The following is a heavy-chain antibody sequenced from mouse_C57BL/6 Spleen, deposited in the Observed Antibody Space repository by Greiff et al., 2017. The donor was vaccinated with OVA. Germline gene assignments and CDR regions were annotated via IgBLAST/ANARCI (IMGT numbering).Heavy chain of an antibody. CDR2: IRSKSNNYAT. CDR3: VRHKELDY. Sequence: EVMLVESGGGLVKPKGSLKLSCAASGFSFNTYAMNWVRQAPGKGLEWVARIRSKSNNYATYYADSLKDRFTISRDDSESMLYLQMNNLKTEDTAMYYCVRHKELDYWGQGTTLTVSS. V-gene: IGHV10-1*01. J-gene: IGHJ2*01. CDR1: GFSFNTYA.